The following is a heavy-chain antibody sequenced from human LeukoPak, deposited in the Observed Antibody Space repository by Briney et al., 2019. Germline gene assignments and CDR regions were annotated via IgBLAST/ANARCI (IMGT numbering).Heavy chain of an antibody. CDR3: ARGYGSGSDY. J-gene: IGHJ4*02. Sequence: PGGSLRLSCAASGFSFSSYSMNWVRQPPGKELEWIGEINHSGSTNYNPSLKGRVTISVDTSKNQFSLKLSSVTAADTAVYYCARGYGSGSDYWGQGTLVTVSS. CDR1: GFSFSSYS. CDR2: INHSGST. D-gene: IGHD3-10*01. V-gene: IGHV4-34*01.